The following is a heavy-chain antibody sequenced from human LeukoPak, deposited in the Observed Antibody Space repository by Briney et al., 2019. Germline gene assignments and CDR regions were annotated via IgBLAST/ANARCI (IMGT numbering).Heavy chain of an antibody. V-gene: IGHV4-30-2*01. CDR3: ARGPFTIFGVVIPKEGWFDP. CDR1: GGSISSGGYS. J-gene: IGHJ5*02. CDR2: IYHSGST. Sequence: SETLSLTCAVSGGSISSGGYSWSWIRQPPGKGLERIGYIYHSGSTYYNPSLKSRVTTSVDRSKNQFSLKLSSVTAADTAVYYCARGPFTIFGVVIPKEGWFDPWGQGTLVTVSS. D-gene: IGHD3-3*01.